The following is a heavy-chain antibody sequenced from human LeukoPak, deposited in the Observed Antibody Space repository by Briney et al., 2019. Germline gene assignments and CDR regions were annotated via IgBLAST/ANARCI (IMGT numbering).Heavy chain of an antibody. J-gene: IGHJ6*02. V-gene: IGHV3-53*01. CDR2: IYSGGGT. Sequence: GGSLRLSCAASGFTVSNNYMSWVRQAPGKGLEWVSVIYSGGGTYYADSVRGRFTISRDNSKNTLSLQMNSLRAEDTAVYYCARHLATVTASRQYSYYGMDVWGQGTTVTVSS. CDR1: GFTVSNNY. CDR3: ARHLATVTASRQYSYYGMDV. D-gene: IGHD4-17*01.